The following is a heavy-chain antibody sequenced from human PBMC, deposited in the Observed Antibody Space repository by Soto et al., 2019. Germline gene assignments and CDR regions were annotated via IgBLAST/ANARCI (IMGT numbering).Heavy chain of an antibody. CDR1: GGSVSSGSYY. D-gene: IGHD3-10*01. V-gene: IGHV4-61*01. CDR3: ARLPYYYGRYFDL. Sequence: PSETLSLTCTVSGGSVSSGSYYWSWIRQPPGKGLEWIGYIYYSGSTNYNPSLKSRVTISVDTSKNQFSLKLSSVTAADTAVYYCARLPYYYGRYFDLWGRGTLVTVSS. J-gene: IGHJ2*01. CDR2: IYYSGST.